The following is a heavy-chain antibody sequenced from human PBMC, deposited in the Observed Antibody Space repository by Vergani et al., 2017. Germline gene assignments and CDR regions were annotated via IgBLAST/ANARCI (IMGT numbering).Heavy chain of an antibody. CDR3: ARDKGKYSSCAFDI. V-gene: IGHV4-31*03. D-gene: IGHD6-6*01. Sequence: QVQLQELGPGLVKPSQTLSLTCTVSGGSISSGGYYWSWIRQHPGKGLEWIGYIYYSGSTYYNPSLKSRVTISVDSSKNQFSLKLSSVTAADTAVYYCARDKGKYSSCAFDIWGQGTMVTVSS. J-gene: IGHJ3*02. CDR1: GGSISSGGYY. CDR2: IYYSGST.